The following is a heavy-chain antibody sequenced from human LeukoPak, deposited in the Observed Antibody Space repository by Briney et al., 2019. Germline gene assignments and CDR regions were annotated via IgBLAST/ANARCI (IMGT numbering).Heavy chain of an antibody. V-gene: IGHV4-59*01. CDR1: GGSISSYY. J-gene: IGHJ4*02. Sequence: SETLSLTCTVSGGSISSYYRSWIRQPPGKGLEWIGYIYYSGSTNYNPSLKSRVTISVDTSKNQFSLKLSSVTAADTAVYYCARVGYYSDYFDYWGQGTLVTVSS. CDR3: ARVGYYSDYFDY. CDR2: IYYSGST. D-gene: IGHD3-22*01.